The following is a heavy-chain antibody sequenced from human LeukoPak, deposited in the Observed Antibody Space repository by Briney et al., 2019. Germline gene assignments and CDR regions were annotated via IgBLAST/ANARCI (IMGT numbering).Heavy chain of an antibody. CDR2: IYTSGST. CDR3: ARELVVPAAIGWFDP. CDR1: GGSISSGSYY. J-gene: IGHJ5*02. V-gene: IGHV4-61*02. D-gene: IGHD2-2*02. Sequence: SQTLSLTCTVSGGSISSGSYYWSWIRQPAGKGLEWIGRIYTSGSTNYNPSLKSRVTISVDTSKNRFSLKLSSVTAADTAVYYCARELVVPAAIGWFDPWGQGTLVTVSS.